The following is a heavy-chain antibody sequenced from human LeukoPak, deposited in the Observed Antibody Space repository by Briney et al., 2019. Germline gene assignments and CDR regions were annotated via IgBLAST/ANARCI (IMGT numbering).Heavy chain of an antibody. CDR3: TRATCAGLIDY. Sequence: SETLFLTFTVSGGSISNYYWGWIRQPPGEGLEWIGSIYYSGSTYYNSSLQSRVTISVHMSNNQFALKLSSVTAADTAVYYCTRATCAGLIDYWGQGTLVTVSS. V-gene: IGHV4-39*06. J-gene: IGHJ4*02. CDR2: IYYSGST. D-gene: IGHD2-21*01. CDR1: GGSISNYY.